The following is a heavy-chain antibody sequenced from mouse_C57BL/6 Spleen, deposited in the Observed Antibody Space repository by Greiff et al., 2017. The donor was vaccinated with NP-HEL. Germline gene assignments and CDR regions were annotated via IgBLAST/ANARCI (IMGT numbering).Heavy chain of an antibody. CDR3: TGISSWFAY. Sequence: EVQGVESGGGLVQPGGSMKLSCVASGFTFSNYWMNWVRQSPEKGLEWVAQIRLKSDNYATPYAESVKGRFTISRDDSKSSVYLQMNNLRAEDTGIYYCTGISSWFAYWGQGTLVTVSA. CDR1: GFTFSNYW. CDR2: IRLKSDNYAT. J-gene: IGHJ3*01. V-gene: IGHV6-3*01.